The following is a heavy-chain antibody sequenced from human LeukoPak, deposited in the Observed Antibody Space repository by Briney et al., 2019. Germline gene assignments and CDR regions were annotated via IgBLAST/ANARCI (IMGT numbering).Heavy chain of an antibody. CDR2: IYYSGST. J-gene: IGHJ5*02. CDR1: GGSISSSSYY. V-gene: IGHV4-39*07. CDR3: ARDLLGYCSGGSCYWFDP. D-gene: IGHD2-15*01. Sequence: SETLSLTCTVSGGSISSSSYYWGWIRPPPGKGLEWIGSIYYSGSTYYNPSLKSRVTISVDTSKNQFSLKLSSVTAADTAVYYCARDLLGYCSGGSCYWFDPWGQGTLVTVSS.